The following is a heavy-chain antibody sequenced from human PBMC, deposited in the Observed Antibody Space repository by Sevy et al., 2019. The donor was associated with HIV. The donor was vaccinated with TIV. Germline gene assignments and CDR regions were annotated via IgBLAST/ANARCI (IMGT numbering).Heavy chain of an antibody. CDR1: GFTFDDYT. D-gene: IGHD2-2*01. J-gene: IGHJ4*02. V-gene: IGHV3-43*01. CDR3: AKDILGPAAVGGGFDY. CDR2: ISWDGGST. Sequence: GGSLRLSCAASGFTFDDYTMHWVRQAPGKGLEWVSLISWDGGSTYYADSVKGRFTISRDNSKNSLYLQMNSLRTEDTALYYCAKDILGPAAVGGGFDYWGQGTLVTVSS.